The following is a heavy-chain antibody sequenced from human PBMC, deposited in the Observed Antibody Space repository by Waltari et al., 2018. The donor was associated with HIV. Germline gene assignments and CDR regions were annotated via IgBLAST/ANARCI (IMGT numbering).Heavy chain of an antibody. V-gene: IGHV1-18*01. CDR3: ARDVDTAMYGEAFDI. CDR1: GYPFTSYG. CDR2: ISAYNGNT. D-gene: IGHD5-18*01. J-gene: IGHJ3*02. Sequence: QVQLVQSGAAVKKPGASVKVSCKAYGYPFTSYGISWVRQAPGQGLEWMGWISAYNGNTNYAQKLQGRVTMTTDTSTSTAYMELRSLRSDDTAVYYCARDVDTAMYGEAFDIWGQGTMVTVSS.